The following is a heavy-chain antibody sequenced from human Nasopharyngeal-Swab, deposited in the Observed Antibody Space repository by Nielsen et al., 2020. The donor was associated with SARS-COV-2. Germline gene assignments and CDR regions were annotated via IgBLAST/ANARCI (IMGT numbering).Heavy chain of an antibody. CDR2: ISAYNGNT. Sequence: ASVKVSCKASGYTFTSYGISWVRQAPGQGLEWMGWISAYNGNTNYAQKLQGRVTMTTDTSTSTAYMELRSLRSDDTAVYCCATEFYGSGSYYSNWFDPWGQGTLVTVSS. V-gene: IGHV1-18*01. D-gene: IGHD3-10*01. J-gene: IGHJ5*02. CDR1: GYTFTSYG. CDR3: ATEFYGSGSYYSNWFDP.